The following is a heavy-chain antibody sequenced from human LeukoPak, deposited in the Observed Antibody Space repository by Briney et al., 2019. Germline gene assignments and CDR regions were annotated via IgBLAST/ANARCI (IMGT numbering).Heavy chain of an antibody. CDR2: ISGAGRST. J-gene: IGHJ4*02. V-gene: IGHV3-23*01. D-gene: IGHD3-3*01. CDR1: GFTSSSYG. Sequence: GGSLRLSCAASGFTSSSYGMTWVRQAPGKGLEWVSVISGAGRSTYYADSVKGRFTISRDNSKNTLYLQMNSLRADDTAVYYCAKRSGGPSPFDYWGQGALVTVSS. CDR3: AKRSGGPSPFDY.